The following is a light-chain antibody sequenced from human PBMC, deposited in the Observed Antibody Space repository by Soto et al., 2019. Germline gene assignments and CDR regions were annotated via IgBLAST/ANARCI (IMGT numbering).Light chain of an antibody. CDR1: QSIGGNF. CDR3: QQYGGSPRT. J-gene: IGKJ1*01. V-gene: IGKV3-20*01. Sequence: EIVLTQSPGTLSLSPGEGATLSCRASQSIGGNFLAWYQQRRGQAPRLLIHGASNRATGIPDRFSGSGSGTGFTLTITRLEPEDFAVYYCQQYGGSPRTFGQGTKVEVK. CDR2: GAS.